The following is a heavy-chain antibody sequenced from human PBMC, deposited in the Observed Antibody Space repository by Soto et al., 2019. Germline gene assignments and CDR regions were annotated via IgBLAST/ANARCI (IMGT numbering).Heavy chain of an antibody. CDR3: AKVARVVRPPRMVGYYGMDV. J-gene: IGHJ6*02. CDR2: ISGSGGST. CDR1: GFTFSSYA. D-gene: IGHD2-15*01. Sequence: EVQLLESGGGLVQPGGSLRLSCAASGFTFSSYAMSWFRQAPGKGLEWVSAISGSGGSTYYADSVKGRFTISRDNSKNTVYLQMSRLRAEDTAVYYCAKVARVVRPPRMVGYYGMDVWGQGTTVTVSS. V-gene: IGHV3-23*01.